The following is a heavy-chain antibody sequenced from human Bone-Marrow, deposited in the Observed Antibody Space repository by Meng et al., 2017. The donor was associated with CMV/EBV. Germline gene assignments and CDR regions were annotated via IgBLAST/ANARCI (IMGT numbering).Heavy chain of an antibody. CDR2: ISYDGSNK. V-gene: IGHV3-30*19. D-gene: IGHD2-2*02. Sequence: GGFLRLSCAASGFTFSSYGMHWVRQAPGKGLEWVAVISYDGSNKYYADSVKGRFTISRDNSKNTLYLQMNSLRAEDTAVYYCARQMVVVVPAAIQALDYCGQGTLVTVSS. J-gene: IGHJ4*02. CDR1: GFTFSSYG. CDR3: ARQMVVVVPAAIQALDY.